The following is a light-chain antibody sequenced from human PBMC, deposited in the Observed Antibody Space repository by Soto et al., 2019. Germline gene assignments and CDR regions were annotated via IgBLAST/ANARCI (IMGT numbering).Light chain of an antibody. CDR1: SSDVGGYNY. CDR2: DVS. J-gene: IGLJ1*01. Sequence: QSALTQPASVSGSPGQSITISCTGTSSDVGGYNYVSWYQQHPGKAPKFMIYDVSNRPSGVSNRFSGSKSDNTASLTISGIQAENDADYYCSSDTTSTTSHIVLGTGTKGSVL. CDR3: SSDTTSTTSHIV. V-gene: IGLV2-14*01.